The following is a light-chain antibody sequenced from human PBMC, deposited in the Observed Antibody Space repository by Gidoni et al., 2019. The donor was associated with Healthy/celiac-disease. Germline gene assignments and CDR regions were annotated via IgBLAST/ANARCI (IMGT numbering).Light chain of an antibody. Sequence: QSALTQPASVSGSPGQSNTISCTGTSSDVGSYNLVSWYQQHPGKAPKLMIYEGSKRPSGVSNRFSGSKSGNTASLTISGLQAEDEADYYCCSYAGSIPYVFGTGTKVTVL. J-gene: IGLJ1*01. CDR3: CSYAGSIPYV. CDR2: EGS. V-gene: IGLV2-23*01. CDR1: SSDVGSYNL.